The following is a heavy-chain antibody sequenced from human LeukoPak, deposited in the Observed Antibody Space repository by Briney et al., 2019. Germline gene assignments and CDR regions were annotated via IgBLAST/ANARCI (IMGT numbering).Heavy chain of an antibody. D-gene: IGHD3-22*01. CDR1: GFTFITYG. Sequence: GGSLRLSCAASGFTFITYGMRWVRQAPGKGLEWVALIWYDGSYKYYADSVKGRFTISRDNSKNTLYLQMNSLRAEDTAVYYCAREYYDSSDYPRQHYFDYWGQGTLVTVSS. CDR3: AREYYDSSDYPRQHYFDY. J-gene: IGHJ4*02. CDR2: IWYDGSYK. V-gene: IGHV3-33*01.